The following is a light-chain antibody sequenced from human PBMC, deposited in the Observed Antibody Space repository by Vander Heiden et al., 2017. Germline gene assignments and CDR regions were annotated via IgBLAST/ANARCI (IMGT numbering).Light chain of an antibody. J-gene: IGKJ2*01. CDR1: QSVNND. CDR3: QHRSNWYT. V-gene: IGKV3-11*01. Sequence: VFTHSLSTLVLSPGERATLSCRASQSVNNDLVWYQQKLDQAPRLLIYDASNRATGIPARFSGSGSGTDFTLTISNLEPEDVALYYCQHRSNWYTFGQGTKLEIK. CDR2: DAS.